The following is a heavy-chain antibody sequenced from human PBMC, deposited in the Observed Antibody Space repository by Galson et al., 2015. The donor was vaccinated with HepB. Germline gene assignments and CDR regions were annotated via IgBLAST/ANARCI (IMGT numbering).Heavy chain of an antibody. CDR3: ARVYNSGWYGHFDY. J-gene: IGHJ4*02. V-gene: IGHV1-18*01. CDR1: GYTFTSYG. Sequence: AYGYTFTSYGISWVRQAPGQGLQWMGWISSYNGHTNYPQHLQGRVTMTTDTSTSTAYMDLRSLRSDDTAVYYCARVYNSGWYGHFDYWGQGTLVTVSS. CDR2: ISSYNGHT. D-gene: IGHD6-19*01.